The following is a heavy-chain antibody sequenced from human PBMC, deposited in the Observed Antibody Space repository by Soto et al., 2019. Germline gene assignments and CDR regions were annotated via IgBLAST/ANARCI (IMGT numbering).Heavy chain of an antibody. CDR2: IIPIFGTA. CDR3: ARVLYYDFWSGYSANFDY. CDR1: GGTFSSYA. D-gene: IGHD3-3*01. Sequence: SVQVSCKASGGTFSSYAISWVRQAPGQGLEWMGGIIPIFGTANYAQKFQGRVTITADESTSTAYMELSSLRSEDTAVYYCARVLYYDFWSGYSANFDYWGQGTLVTGSS. V-gene: IGHV1-69*13. J-gene: IGHJ4*02.